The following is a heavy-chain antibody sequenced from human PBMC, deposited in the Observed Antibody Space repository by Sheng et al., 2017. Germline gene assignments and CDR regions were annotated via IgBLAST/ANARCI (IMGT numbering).Heavy chain of an antibody. D-gene: IGHD3-16*01. CDR3: ARLLGDPEGNWFDP. CDR2: IYYSGSH. Sequence: QLQLQESGPGLVKPSETPVPSPATVSGGSISSSSYYWGWIRQPPGKGLEWIGSIYYSGSHLLNPSLKSRVTISVDTSKNQFSLKLSSVTAADTAVYYCARLLGDPEGNWFDPWGQGTLVTVSS. CDR1: GGSISSSSYY. J-gene: IGHJ5*02. V-gene: IGHV4-39*01.